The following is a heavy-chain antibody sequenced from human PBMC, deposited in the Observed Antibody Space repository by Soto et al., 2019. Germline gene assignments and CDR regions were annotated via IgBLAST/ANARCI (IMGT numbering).Heavy chain of an antibody. V-gene: IGHV3-23*01. D-gene: IGHD3-9*01. J-gene: IGHJ4*02. CDR2: ISGSGGST. CDR1: GFTFSSYA. Sequence: VSLRLSCAASGFTFSSYAMSWVRQAPGKGLEWVSAISGSGGSTYYADSVKGRFTISRDNSKNTLYLQMNSLRAEDTAVYYCAKDGPVLRYFDWLLSLYFDYWGQGTLVTVSS. CDR3: AKDGPVLRYFDWLLSLYFDY.